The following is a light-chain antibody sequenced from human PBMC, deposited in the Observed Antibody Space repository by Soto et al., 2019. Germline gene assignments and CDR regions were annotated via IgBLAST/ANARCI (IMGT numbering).Light chain of an antibody. CDR3: CSYTSSTTYV. V-gene: IGLV2-14*01. Sequence: QSALTQPPSASGSPGQSVTISCTGTNSDVGGYNFVSWYQQYPGKVPKLMIYEVTNRPSGVSIRFSGSKSGNTASLTISGLQAEDEADYYCCSYTSSTTYVFGPGTKLTAL. CDR2: EVT. CDR1: NSDVGGYNF. J-gene: IGLJ1*01.